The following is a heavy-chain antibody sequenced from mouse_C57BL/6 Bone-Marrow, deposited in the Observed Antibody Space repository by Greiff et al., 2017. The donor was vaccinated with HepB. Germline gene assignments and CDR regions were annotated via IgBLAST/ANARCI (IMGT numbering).Heavy chain of an antibody. D-gene: IGHD1-1*01. Sequence: QVQLQQSGAELVRPGPSVKVSCKASGYAFTNYLIEWVKQRPGQGLEWIGVINPGSGGTNYNVKFKGKATLTADKSSSTAYMPLSSLTSADSAVYFCARSVVGAMDYWGQGTSVTVSS. V-gene: IGHV1-54*01. CDR1: GYAFTNYL. J-gene: IGHJ4*01. CDR3: ARSVVGAMDY. CDR2: INPGSGGT.